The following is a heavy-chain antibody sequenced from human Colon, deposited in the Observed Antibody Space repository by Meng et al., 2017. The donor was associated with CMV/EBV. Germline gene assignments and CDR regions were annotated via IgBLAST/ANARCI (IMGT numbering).Heavy chain of an antibody. CDR3: ARESLGYYYDSSGYYPGAFDI. Sequence: GGSLRLSCAASGFTFSSYEMNWVRQAPGKGLEWVSYISSSGSTIYYADSVKGRFTISRDNAKNSLYLQMNSLRAEDTAVYYCARESLGYYYDSSGYYPGAFDIWGQGTMVTVSS. CDR2: ISSSGSTI. V-gene: IGHV3-48*03. J-gene: IGHJ3*02. CDR1: GFTFSSYE. D-gene: IGHD3-22*01.